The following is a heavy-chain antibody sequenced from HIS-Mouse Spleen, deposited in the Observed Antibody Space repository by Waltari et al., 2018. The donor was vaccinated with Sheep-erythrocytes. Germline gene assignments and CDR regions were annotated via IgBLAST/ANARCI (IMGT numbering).Heavy chain of an antibody. V-gene: IGHV4-31*03. CDR2: ICHSGST. D-gene: IGHD3-10*01. Sequence: QVQLQESGPGLVKPSQTLSLTCTVSGGSISSGGYYWSWIRQHPGKGLEWIGYICHSGSTYYNPSLKSRVTISVDTSKSQCSLKLSSVTAADTAVYYCARALIITMVRGVTSNWFDPWGQGTLVTVSS. J-gene: IGHJ5*02. CDR1: GGSISSGGYY. CDR3: ARALIITMVRGVTSNWFDP.